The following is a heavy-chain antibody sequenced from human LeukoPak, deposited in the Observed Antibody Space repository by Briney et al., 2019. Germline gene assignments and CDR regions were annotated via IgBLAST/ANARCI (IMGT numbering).Heavy chain of an antibody. V-gene: IGHV4-34*01. J-gene: IGHJ5*02. CDR3: ASYYGSGTGWFDP. D-gene: IGHD3-10*01. Sequence: SETLSLTCAVYGGSFSGYYWSWIRQPPGKGREWIGEINHSGNTNYNPALKSRVTISLDTAKNQFSLKLSSVTAADTAVYYCASYYGSGTGWFDPWGQGTLVTVSS. CDR1: GGSFSGYY. CDR2: INHSGNT.